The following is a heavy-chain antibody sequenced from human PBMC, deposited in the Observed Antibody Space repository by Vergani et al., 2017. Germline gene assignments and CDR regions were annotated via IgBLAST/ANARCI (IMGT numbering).Heavy chain of an antibody. D-gene: IGHD3/OR15-3a*01. CDR3: ARGETRTDWLDP. CDR2: LFYGATA. CDR1: GDSISSRNCY. V-gene: IGHV4-39*01. Sequence: QVQLQESGPGLVKPSETLSLTCTVSGDSISSRNCYWGWIRQPPGKGLEWIGSLFYGATAYYNPSLESRVIISIVTSKNQFSLRLSSVTAADTAVYYCARGETRTDWLDPWGQGTQVIVSS. J-gene: IGHJ5*02.